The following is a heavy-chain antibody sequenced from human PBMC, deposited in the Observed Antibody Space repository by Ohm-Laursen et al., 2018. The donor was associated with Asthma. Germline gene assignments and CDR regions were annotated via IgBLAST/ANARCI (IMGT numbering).Heavy chain of an antibody. D-gene: IGHD1-26*01. Sequence: SLRLSCAASGFIFDDYAMHWVRQAPGKGPVWVSRLNTDGSGTWYADSVKGRFTISRDNAKNTLYLQMNSLRAEDTAVYYCARARSGGSYDYWGQGTLVTVSS. CDR1: GFIFDDYA. CDR3: ARARSGGSYDY. V-gene: IGHV3-74*01. CDR2: LNTDGSGT. J-gene: IGHJ4*03.